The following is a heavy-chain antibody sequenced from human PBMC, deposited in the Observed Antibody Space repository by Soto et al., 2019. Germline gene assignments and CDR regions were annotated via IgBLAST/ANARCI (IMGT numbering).Heavy chain of an antibody. CDR3: AREMLGATSRSYYYGMDV. V-gene: IGHV1-69*13. D-gene: IGHD1-26*01. J-gene: IGHJ6*02. CDR1: GGSFSSYA. Sequence: SVKVSCKASGGSFSSYAISWVRQAPGQGLEWMGGIIPIFGTANCAQKFQGRVTITADESTSTAYMELSSLRSEDTAVYYCAREMLGATSRSYYYGMDVWGQGTTVTVSS. CDR2: IIPIFGTA.